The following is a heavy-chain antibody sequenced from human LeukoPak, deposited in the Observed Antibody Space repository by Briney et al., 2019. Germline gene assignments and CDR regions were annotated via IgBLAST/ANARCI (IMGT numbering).Heavy chain of an antibody. D-gene: IGHD3-9*01. CDR1: GGSISSYY. J-gene: IGHJ4*02. CDR3: ARRILTGYSNYFDY. CDR2: IYYSGST. Sequence: PSETLSLTCTVSGGSISSYYWSWIRQPPGKGLEWIGYIYYSGSTNYNPSLKSRVTISVDTSKNQFSLKLSSVTAADTAVYYCARRILTGYSNYFDYWGQGTLVTVSS. V-gene: IGHV4-59*01.